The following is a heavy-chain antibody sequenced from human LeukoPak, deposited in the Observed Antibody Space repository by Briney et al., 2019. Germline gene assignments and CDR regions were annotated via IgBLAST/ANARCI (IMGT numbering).Heavy chain of an antibody. CDR1: GYTFTSNY. CDR3: AREGSSSTTGFDY. J-gene: IGHJ4*02. V-gene: IGHV1-46*01. Sequence: ASVKVSCKASGYTFTSNYIHWVRQAPGQGLEWMGMIYPRDGSTSYAQKLQGRVTMTTDTSTSTAYMELRSLRSDDTAVYYCAREGSSSTTGFDYWGQGTLVTVSS. D-gene: IGHD6-13*01. CDR2: IYPRDGST.